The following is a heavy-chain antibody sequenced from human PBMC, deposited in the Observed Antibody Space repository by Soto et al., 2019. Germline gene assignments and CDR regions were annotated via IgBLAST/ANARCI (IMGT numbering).Heavy chain of an antibody. CDR3: AAGNSSSWYYYYYMDF. J-gene: IGHJ6*03. CDR2: IVVGSGNT. V-gene: IGHV1-58*01. Sequence: ASVKVSCKASGFTFTSSAVQWVRQARGKRLEWIGWIVVGSGNTNYAQKFQERVTITRDMSTSTAYMELIRLRSKDTAVYYCAAGNSSSWYYYYYMDFWGKGTTVTVSS. CDR1: GFTFTSSA. D-gene: IGHD6-13*01.